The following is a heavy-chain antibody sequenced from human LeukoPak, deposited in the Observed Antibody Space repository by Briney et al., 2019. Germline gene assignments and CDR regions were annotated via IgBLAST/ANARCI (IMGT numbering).Heavy chain of an antibody. D-gene: IGHD2-21*01. CDR1: GFTVSSNY. CDR3: ARGSAYCGGDCYGY. V-gene: IGHV3-53*01. Sequence: PGGSLRLSCAASGFTVSSNYMSWVRQAPGKGLEWVSVIYSGGSTYYADSVKGRFTISRDNPKNTLYLQMNSLRAEDTAVYYCARGSAYCGGDCYGYWGQGTLVTVSS. J-gene: IGHJ4*02. CDR2: IYSGGST.